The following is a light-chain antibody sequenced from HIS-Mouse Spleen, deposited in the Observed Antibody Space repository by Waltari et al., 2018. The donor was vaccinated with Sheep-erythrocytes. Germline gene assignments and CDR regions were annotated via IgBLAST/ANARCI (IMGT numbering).Light chain of an antibody. Sequence: SYELTLPPSVSVAPGQTARITCSGAALPKQYAYWYQQKPGQAPVLVIYKDSERPSGIPERFSGSSSGTTVTLTISGVQAEDEADYYCQSADSSGTYRVFGGGTKLTVL. V-gene: IGLV3-25*03. CDR1: ALPKQY. CDR3: QSADSSGTYRV. CDR2: KDS. J-gene: IGLJ2*01.